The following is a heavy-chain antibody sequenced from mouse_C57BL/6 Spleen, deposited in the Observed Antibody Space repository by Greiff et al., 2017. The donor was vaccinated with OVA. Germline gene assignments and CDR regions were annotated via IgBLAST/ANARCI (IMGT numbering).Heavy chain of an antibody. CDR2: IYPGSGST. Sequence: QVQLKESGAELVKPGASVKMSCKASGYTFTSYWITWVKQRPGQGLEWIGDIYPGSGSTNYNEKFKSKATLTVDTSSSTAYMQLSSLTSEDSAVYYCAYYSNAAFFDVWGTGTTVTVSS. J-gene: IGHJ1*03. CDR3: AYYSNAAFFDV. CDR1: GYTFTSYW. D-gene: IGHD2-5*01. V-gene: IGHV1-55*01.